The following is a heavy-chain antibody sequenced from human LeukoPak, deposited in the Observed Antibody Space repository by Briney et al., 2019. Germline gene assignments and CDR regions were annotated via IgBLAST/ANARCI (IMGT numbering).Heavy chain of an antibody. CDR2: IYYSGST. CDR3: ARDQGDGYNIYYFDY. D-gene: IGHD5-24*01. V-gene: IGHV4-59*01. Sequence: PSETLSLTCTVSGGSISSYYWSWIRQPPGKGLEWIGYIYYSGSTTYNPSLKSRVTISVDTSKNQFSLKLSSVTAADTAVYYCARDQGDGYNIYYFDYWGQGTLVTVSS. J-gene: IGHJ4*02. CDR1: GGSISSYY.